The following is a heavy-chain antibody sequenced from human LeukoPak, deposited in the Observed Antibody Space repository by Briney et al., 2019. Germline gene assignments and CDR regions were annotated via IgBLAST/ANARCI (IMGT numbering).Heavy chain of an antibody. CDR1: GYSFTSFW. CDR2: IYPADSDI. CDR3: ARPYSNSHPGWMDV. D-gene: IGHD6-6*01. J-gene: IGHJ6*03. Sequence: GESLKISCKGSGYSFTSFWIAWVRQTPGKGLEWMGIIYPADSDIRYSPSFQGQVTIPADKSITTAYLQRSTLKASDTAIYYCARPYSNSHPGWMDVWGRGTTVTVSS. V-gene: IGHV5-51*01.